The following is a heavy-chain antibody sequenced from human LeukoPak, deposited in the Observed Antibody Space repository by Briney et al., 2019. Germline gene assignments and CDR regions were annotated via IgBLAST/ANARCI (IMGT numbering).Heavy chain of an antibody. CDR2: IYYSGST. Sequence: SETLSLTCTVSGGSISSYYWSWIRQPPGKGLEGLGYIYYSGSTNYNPSLKSRVTISVDTSKNQFSLKLSSVTAADTAVYYCARARDYYGSGSPPNWFDPWGQGTLVTVSS. CDR3: ARARDYYGSGSPPNWFDP. CDR1: GGSISSYY. J-gene: IGHJ5*02. V-gene: IGHV4-59*01. D-gene: IGHD3-10*01.